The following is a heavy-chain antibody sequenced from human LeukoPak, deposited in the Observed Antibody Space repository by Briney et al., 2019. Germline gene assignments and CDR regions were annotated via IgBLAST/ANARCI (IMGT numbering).Heavy chain of an antibody. CDR1: GFTFSSYS. Sequence: KSGGSLRLSCAASGFTFSSYSMNWVRQAPGKGLEWVSSISSSSSYIYYADSVKGRFTISRDNAKNSLYLQMNSLRAEDTAVYYCARDGGFLEWSKGGAFDIWGQGTMVTVSS. CDR3: ARDGGFLEWSKGGAFDI. CDR2: ISSSSSYI. V-gene: IGHV3-21*01. D-gene: IGHD3-3*01. J-gene: IGHJ3*02.